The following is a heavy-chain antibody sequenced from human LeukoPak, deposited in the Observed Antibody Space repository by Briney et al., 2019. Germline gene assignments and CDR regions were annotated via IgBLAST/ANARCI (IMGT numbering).Heavy chain of an antibody. Sequence: ASVKVSCKASGYSFTGYYMNWVRQAPGQGLEWMGWINPNSGGTNYAQKFQGRVTMTRDTSISTAYMELSRLRSDDTAVYYCARIITMVRGVIIKRDYYGMDVWGQGTTVTVSS. V-gene: IGHV1-2*02. CDR1: GYSFTGYY. D-gene: IGHD3-10*01. J-gene: IGHJ6*02. CDR2: INPNSGGT. CDR3: ARIITMVRGVIIKRDYYGMDV.